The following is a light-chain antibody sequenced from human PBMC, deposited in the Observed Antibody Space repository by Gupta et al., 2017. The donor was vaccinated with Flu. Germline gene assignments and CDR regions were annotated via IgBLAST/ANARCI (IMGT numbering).Light chain of an antibody. CDR2: TAS. CDR1: QSISNF. Sequence: DIQXTQSPSSLSAXVGDRVTITCRASQSISNFLNWYQQKPGKAPKLLIYTASSLQSGVPSRFSGSGSGTDFTLTITSLQPEDFATYFCQQSYNSPYTFGQGTKLEIK. V-gene: IGKV1-39*01. CDR3: QQSYNSPYT. J-gene: IGKJ2*01.